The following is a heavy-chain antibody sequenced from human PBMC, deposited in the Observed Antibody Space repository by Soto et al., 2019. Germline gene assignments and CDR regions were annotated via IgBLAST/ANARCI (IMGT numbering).Heavy chain of an antibody. CDR3: VRRHVSATGIDWFEP. CDR1: GYTFTSYG. CDR2: INAVNGDT. J-gene: IGHJ5*02. Sequence: GASVKVSCKASGYTFTSYGSHWGRQAPGQRLEWMGWINAVNGDTKYSPKFQGRVTITRDTSASTAYMELSSLRSEDTAVYYCVRRHVSATGIDWFEPWRQGTLVIFSS. D-gene: IGHD2-21*01. V-gene: IGHV1-3*01.